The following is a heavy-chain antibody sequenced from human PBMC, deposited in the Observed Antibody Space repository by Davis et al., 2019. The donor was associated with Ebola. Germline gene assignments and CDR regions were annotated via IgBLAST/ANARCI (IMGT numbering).Heavy chain of an antibody. CDR2: IRSKANSYAT. J-gene: IGHJ4*02. D-gene: IGHD1-26*01. V-gene: IGHV3-73*01. CDR3: TYSGSYYDYYFDY. CDR1: GFTFSGFA. Sequence: PGGSLTLSCAASGFTFSGFAMHWVRQAYGKGLEWVGRIRSKANSYATAYAASVKGRFTISRDDSKNTAYLQMNSLKTEDTAVYYCTYSGSYYDYYFDYWGQGTLVTVSS.